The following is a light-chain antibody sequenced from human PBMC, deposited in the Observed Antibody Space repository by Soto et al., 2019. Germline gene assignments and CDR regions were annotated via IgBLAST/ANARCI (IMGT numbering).Light chain of an antibody. CDR1: QSVLHSSNNKNY. V-gene: IGKV4-1*01. J-gene: IGKJ3*01. CDR3: QQYYNTPFT. CDR2: WAS. Sequence: DLVMTPSPDSLAVSLSESATINCKSSQSVLHSSNNKNYLAWYQQKPGQPPKLLFYWASTRESGVPDRFSGSGSGTDFTLTISSLQAEDVAVYYCQQYYNTPFTFGPGTKVDI.